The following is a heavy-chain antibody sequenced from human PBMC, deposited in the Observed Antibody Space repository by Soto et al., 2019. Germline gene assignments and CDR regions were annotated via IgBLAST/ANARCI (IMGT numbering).Heavy chain of an antibody. V-gene: IGHV1-2*04. Sequence: GASVKVSCKASGYTFTGYYMHWVRQAPGQGLEWMGWINPNSGGTNYAQKFQGWVTMTRDTSISTAYMELSRLRSDDTAVYYCARARIVATETTYGMDVWGQGTKVTVSS. J-gene: IGHJ6*02. CDR1: GYTFTGYY. CDR2: INPNSGGT. D-gene: IGHD5-12*01. CDR3: ARARIVATETTYGMDV.